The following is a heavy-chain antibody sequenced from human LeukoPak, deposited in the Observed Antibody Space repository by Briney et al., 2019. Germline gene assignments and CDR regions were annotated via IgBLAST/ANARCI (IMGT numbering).Heavy chain of an antibody. Sequence: GGSLRLSCAASGFTFSSYAMSWVRQAPGKGLEWVSAISGSGSTTYYADSVKGRFTISRDNAKNTLYLQMNSLRAEDTAIYYCAGEGSYLNTGASYYLHWFDPWGQGTLVTVSS. D-gene: IGHD2-8*02. V-gene: IGHV3-23*01. CDR3: AGEGSYLNTGASYYLHWFDP. CDR2: ISGSGSTT. J-gene: IGHJ5*02. CDR1: GFTFSSYA.